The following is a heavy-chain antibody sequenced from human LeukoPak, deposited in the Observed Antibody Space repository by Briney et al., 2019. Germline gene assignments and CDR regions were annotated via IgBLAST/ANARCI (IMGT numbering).Heavy chain of an antibody. V-gene: IGHV3-48*03. J-gene: IGHJ4*02. CDR3: ARDKSTYYGYSYGAFDY. CDR2: ISSSGSTI. Sequence: PGGSLRLSCAASGFTFSSYEMNWVRQAPGKGLEWVSYISSSGSTIYYADSVKGRFTISRDNAKNSLYLQMNSLRAEDTAVYYCARDKSTYYGYSYGAFDYWGQGTLVTVSS. CDR1: GFTFSSYE. D-gene: IGHD5-18*01.